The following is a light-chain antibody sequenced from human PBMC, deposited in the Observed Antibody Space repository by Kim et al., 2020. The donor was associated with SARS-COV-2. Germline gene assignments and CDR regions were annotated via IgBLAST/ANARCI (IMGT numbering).Light chain of an antibody. V-gene: IGLV1-44*01. CDR1: RSNIGSNL. Sequence: GQRVTISGSGSRSNIGSNLVAWYQQFPGMAPKFLVHSDNQLPSGVPDRFSGSKSGTTASLAINGLQSEDEAEYFCAVWDDSLNGPVFGGGTQLTVL. J-gene: IGLJ2*01. CDR3: AVWDDSLNGPV. CDR2: SDN.